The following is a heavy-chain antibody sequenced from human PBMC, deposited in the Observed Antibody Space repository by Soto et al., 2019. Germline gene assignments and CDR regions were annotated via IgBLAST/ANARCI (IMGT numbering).Heavy chain of an antibody. D-gene: IGHD2-15*01. CDR3: AKEDDCTGGSSIFYYHYGMDV. J-gene: IGHJ6*02. V-gene: IGHV3-30*18. CDR2: ISYDGSNK. CDR1: GFTFSSYG. Sequence: GGSLRLSCAASGFTFSSYGMHWVRQAPGKGLEWVAVISYDGSNKYYADSVKGRFTISRDNSKNTLYLQMNSLRAEDTAVYYCAKEDDCTGGSSIFYYHYGMDVWGQGTTVTVYS.